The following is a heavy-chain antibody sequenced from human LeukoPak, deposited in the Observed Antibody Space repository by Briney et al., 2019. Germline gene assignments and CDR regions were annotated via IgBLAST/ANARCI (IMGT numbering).Heavy chain of an antibody. V-gene: IGHV3-23*01. CDR3: AKDPIAVAQAYYFDY. D-gene: IGHD6-19*01. CDR2: ISGSGGIT. J-gene: IGHJ4*02. Sequence: GGSLRLSCADSGFTFSTYAMNWVRQAPGKGVEWVSAISGSGGITYFADTVKGRFTISRDNSKNTLYLQVNSLRAEDTAVYYCAKDPIAVAQAYYFDYWGQGTLVTVSS. CDR1: GFTFSTYA.